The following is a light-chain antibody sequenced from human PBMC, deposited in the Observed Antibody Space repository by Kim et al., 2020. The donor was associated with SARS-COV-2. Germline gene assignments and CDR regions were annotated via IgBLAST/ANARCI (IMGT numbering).Light chain of an antibody. Sequence: VALGQPVRITCQGDSLRDFYACWYQQRPGQAPVLVISNENQRPSGIPDRFSGSSSGNTASLTITGAQAEDEADYYCNSRDSSANHLFGGGTKLTVL. J-gene: IGLJ2*01. CDR2: NEN. CDR3: NSRDSSANHL. V-gene: IGLV3-19*01. CDR1: SLRDFY.